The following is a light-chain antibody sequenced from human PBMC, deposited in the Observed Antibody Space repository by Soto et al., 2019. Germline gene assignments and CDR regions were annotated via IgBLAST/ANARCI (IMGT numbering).Light chain of an antibody. CDR3: SSYTSGSTWV. CDR1: SSDVGAYNY. Sequence: QFALTQTASGSGSPGQSITISCTGTSSDVGAYNYVSWYQQHPGKAPKLMIYEVSNRPSGVSNRFSGSKSGNTASLTISGLQAEDEGDYYCSSYTSGSTWVFGGGTKVTVL. V-gene: IGLV2-14*01. CDR2: EVS. J-gene: IGLJ3*02.